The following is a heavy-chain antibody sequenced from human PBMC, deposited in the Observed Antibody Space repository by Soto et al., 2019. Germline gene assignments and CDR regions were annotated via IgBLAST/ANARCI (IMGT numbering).Heavy chain of an antibody. Sequence: GASLTISCQGSGYSFTSYWITWVRQMPGKGLEWMGRIDPSDSYTNYSPSFQGHVTFSVDKSFSTAYLQWSSLKASDTAMYYCARLPYSSGWYQLDFWGQGTLVTVSS. D-gene: IGHD6-13*01. CDR2: IDPSDSYT. CDR1: GYSFTSYW. J-gene: IGHJ4*02. CDR3: ARLPYSSGWYQLDF. V-gene: IGHV5-10-1*01.